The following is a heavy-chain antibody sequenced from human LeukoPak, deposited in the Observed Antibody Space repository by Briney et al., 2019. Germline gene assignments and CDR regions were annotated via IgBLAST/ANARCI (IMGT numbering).Heavy chain of an antibody. CDR2: IIPIFGTA. CDR1: GGTFSSYA. Sequence: SVKVSCKASGGTFSSYAISWVRQAPGQGLEWMGRIIPIFGTANYAQKFQGRVTITTDESTSTAYMELSSLRSEDTAVYYCARESKNVLLCFGESQTDFDYWGQGTLVTVSS. V-gene: IGHV1-69*05. D-gene: IGHD3-10*01. CDR3: ARESKNVLLCFGESQTDFDY. J-gene: IGHJ4*02.